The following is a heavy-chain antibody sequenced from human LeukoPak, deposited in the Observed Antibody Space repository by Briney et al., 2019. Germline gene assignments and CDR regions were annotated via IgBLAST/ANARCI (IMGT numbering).Heavy chain of an antibody. J-gene: IGHJ3*02. CDR3: ARWSYSSDWYFGAFDI. CDR2: ISTYNANT. Sequence: ASVKVSCKASGYTFTSYGISWVRQAPGQGLEWMGWISTYNANTNYAQKLQGRVTMTTDTSTRTAYMELRSLGSDDTALYYCARWSYSSDWYFGAFDIWGQGTVVTVSS. V-gene: IGHV1-18*01. D-gene: IGHD6-19*01. CDR1: GYTFTSYG.